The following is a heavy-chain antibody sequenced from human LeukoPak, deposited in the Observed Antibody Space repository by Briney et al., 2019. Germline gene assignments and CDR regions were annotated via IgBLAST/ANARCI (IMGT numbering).Heavy chain of an antibody. V-gene: IGHV3-7*03. CDR2: IKQEGSEK. CDR1: GFTFSSYW. Sequence: PGGSLRLSCAASGFTFSSYWMSCVRQAPGKGLEWVANIKQEGSEKYYVDSVKGRFTISSDNAKNSLYLQMNSLRAEDKAVYYCASLPGYSSGWYGWFDPWGQGTMVTVSS. J-gene: IGHJ5*02. CDR3: ASLPGYSSGWYGWFDP. D-gene: IGHD6-19*01.